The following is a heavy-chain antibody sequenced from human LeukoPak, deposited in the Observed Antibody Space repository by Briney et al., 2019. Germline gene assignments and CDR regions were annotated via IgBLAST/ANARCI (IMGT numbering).Heavy chain of an antibody. CDR1: GGSISSGGYS. CDR3: ARGTGYYDSSGSDAFDI. J-gene: IGHJ3*02. V-gene: IGHV4-30-2*01. CDR2: IYHSGST. D-gene: IGHD3-22*01. Sequence: SETLSLTCAVSGGSISSGGYSGSWIRQPPGKGLEWIGYIYHSGSTYYNPSLKSRVTISVDRSKNQFSLKLSSVTAADTAAYYCARGTGYYDSSGSDAFDIWGQGTMVTVSS.